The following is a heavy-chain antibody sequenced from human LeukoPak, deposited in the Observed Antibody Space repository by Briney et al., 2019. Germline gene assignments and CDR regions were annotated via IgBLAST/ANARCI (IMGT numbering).Heavy chain of an antibody. J-gene: IGHJ6*04. V-gene: IGHV3-21*01. Sequence: GGSLRLSCAASGFTFSSYSTNWVRQAPGKGLEWVSSISSSSYIYYADSVKGRFTISRDNAKNSLYLQMNSLRAEDTAVYYCAELGITMIGGVWGKGTTVTISS. CDR1: GFTFSSYS. CDR2: ISSSSYI. CDR3: AELGITMIGGV. D-gene: IGHD3-10*02.